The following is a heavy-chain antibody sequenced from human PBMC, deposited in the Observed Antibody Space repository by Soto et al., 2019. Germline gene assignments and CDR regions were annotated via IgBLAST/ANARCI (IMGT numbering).Heavy chain of an antibody. CDR1: GGTFSSYT. CDR2: IIPILGIA. V-gene: IGHV1-69*02. Sequence: QVQLLQSGAEVKKPGSSVKVSCKASGGTFSSYTISWVRQAPGQGLEWMGRIIPILGIANYAQKFQGRVTITAHNSTSTDYMELSSLRSEDTAVYYCATVEMATRGAFDIWGQGTMVTVSS. CDR3: ATVEMATRGAFDI. D-gene: IGHD5-12*01. J-gene: IGHJ3*02.